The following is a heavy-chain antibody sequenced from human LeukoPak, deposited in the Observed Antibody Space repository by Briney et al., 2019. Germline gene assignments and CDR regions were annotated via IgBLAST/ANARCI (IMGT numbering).Heavy chain of an antibody. CDR1: GASISSYY. J-gene: IGHJ6*03. Sequence: PSETLFLTSTAAGASISSYYWSLIRQPPGKGLEWVGFIHYSGGTNYNPSLKSRVTISVDTSKTQFSLQLSSVTAADTAVYYCARELTIGYYYYMDVWGKGTTVTAPS. CDR2: IHYSGGT. D-gene: IGHD3-10*01. CDR3: ARELTIGYYYYMDV. V-gene: IGHV4-59*01.